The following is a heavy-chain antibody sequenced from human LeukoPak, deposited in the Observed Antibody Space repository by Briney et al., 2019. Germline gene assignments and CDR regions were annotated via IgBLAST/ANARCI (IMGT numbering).Heavy chain of an antibody. D-gene: IGHD3-10*01. Sequence: GASVKVSCKASGYTFTGYYMHWVRQAPGQGLEWMGWINPNSGDTNYAQTLQGRVTMTTDTSTSTAYMELRSLRSDDTAMYYCARGHYPSGSYSFDYWGQGTLVTVSS. CDR2: INPNSGDT. J-gene: IGHJ4*02. CDR3: ARGHYPSGSYSFDY. V-gene: IGHV1-2*02. CDR1: GYTFTGYY.